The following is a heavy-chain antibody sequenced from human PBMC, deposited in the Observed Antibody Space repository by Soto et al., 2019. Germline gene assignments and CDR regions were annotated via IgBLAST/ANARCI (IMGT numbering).Heavy chain of an antibody. Sequence: SETLSLTFTVSGGSISSYYWSWIRQPPGEGLEWIGYIYYSGSTNYNPSLKSRVTISVDTSKNQFSLKLSSVTAADTAVYYCARGHKRGDSSGYGSLAFYYYYGMDVWGQGTTVTVSS. CDR3: ARGHKRGDSSGYGSLAFYYYYGMDV. D-gene: IGHD3-22*01. CDR2: IYYSGST. CDR1: GGSISSYY. J-gene: IGHJ6*02. V-gene: IGHV4-59*01.